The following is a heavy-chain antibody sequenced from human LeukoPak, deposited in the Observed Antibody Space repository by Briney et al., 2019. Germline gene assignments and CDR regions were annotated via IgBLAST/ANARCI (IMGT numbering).Heavy chain of an antibody. CDR1: GYTFTGYY. J-gene: IGHJ5*02. D-gene: IGHD2-2*01. V-gene: IGHV1-2*02. Sequence: GASVKVSCKASGYTFTGYYMHWVRQAPGQGLEWMGWINPNSGGTNYAQKFQGRVTVTRDTSISTAYMELSGLTSDDTAVYYCAGEQRYCSSTSCSWFDPWGQGTLVTVSS. CDR3: AGEQRYCSSTSCSWFDP. CDR2: INPNSGGT.